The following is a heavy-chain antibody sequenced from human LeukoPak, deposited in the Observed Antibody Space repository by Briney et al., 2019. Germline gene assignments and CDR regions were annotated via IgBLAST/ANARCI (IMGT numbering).Heavy chain of an antibody. CDR1: GYSFTSYW. V-gene: IGHV5-51*01. Sequence: RGESLKISCKGSGYSFTSYWIGWVRQMPGKGLEWMGIIYPGDSDTRYSPSFQGQVTISADKSISTAYLQWSSLKASDTAMYYCARVDDSSGYPNTNWGQGTLVTVSS. D-gene: IGHD3-22*01. CDR3: ARVDDSSGYPNTN. CDR2: IYPGDSDT. J-gene: IGHJ4*02.